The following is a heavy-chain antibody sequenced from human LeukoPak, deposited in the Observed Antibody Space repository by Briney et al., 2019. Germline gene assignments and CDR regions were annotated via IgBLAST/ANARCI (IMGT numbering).Heavy chain of an antibody. V-gene: IGHV1-46*01. D-gene: IGHD2-15*01. CDR3: ARSPPRDSDAFDI. CDR2: IYPSGGST. J-gene: IGHJ3*02. Sequence: ASVKVSCKVSGYTLTELSMHWVRQAPGQGLEWMGIIYPSGGSTNYAQKFQGRVTMTSDTSTSTVYMELSSLRSEDTAVYYCARSPPRDSDAFDIWGQGTMVTVSS. CDR1: GYTLTELS.